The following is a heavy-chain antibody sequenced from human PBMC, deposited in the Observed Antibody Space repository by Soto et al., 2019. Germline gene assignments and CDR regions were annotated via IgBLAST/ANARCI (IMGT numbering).Heavy chain of an antibody. V-gene: IGHV1-18*01. CDR3: ARILASRYYGSGSYPYYYGMDV. Sequence: SETVSCKAPCYTFPSYGIIWVRHAPGKGLEWMGWISAYNGNTNYAQKLQGRVTMTTDTSTSTAYMELRSLRSDDTAVYYCARILASRYYGSGSYPYYYGMDVWGQGTTVTVSS. CDR1: CYTFPSYG. CDR2: ISAYNGNT. D-gene: IGHD3-10*01. J-gene: IGHJ6*02.